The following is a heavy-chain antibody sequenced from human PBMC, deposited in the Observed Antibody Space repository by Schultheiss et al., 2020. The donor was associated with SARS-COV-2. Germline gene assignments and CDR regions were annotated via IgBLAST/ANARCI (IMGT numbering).Heavy chain of an antibody. D-gene: IGHD3-16*01. Sequence: SETLSLTCTVSGGSISSYNLTWIRQPPGKGLEWIGCIYTNGGTSSNPSLKSRVTISLDTAKKQLSLILSSVTAADTAVYYCARFGVQGFDPWGQGTLVTVSS. CDR3: ARFGVQGFDP. J-gene: IGHJ5*02. V-gene: IGHV4-59*01. CDR1: GGSISSYN. CDR2: IYTNGGT.